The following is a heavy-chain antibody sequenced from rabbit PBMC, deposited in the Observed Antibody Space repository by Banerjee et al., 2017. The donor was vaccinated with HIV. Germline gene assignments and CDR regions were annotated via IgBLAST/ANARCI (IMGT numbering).Heavy chain of an antibody. CDR1: GFSFSSNYW. D-gene: IGHD6-1*01. Sequence: QSLEESGGDLVKPGASLTLTCTASGFSFSSNYWICWVRQAPGKGLEWIACIGIGSGTAYYASWAKGRFTISKASSTTVTLQMTSLTAADTATYFCARGEAGGAGVGYATYFNLWGPGTLVTVS. CDR2: IGIGSGTA. J-gene: IGHJ4*01. CDR3: ARGEAGGAGVGYATYFNL. V-gene: IGHV1S40*01.